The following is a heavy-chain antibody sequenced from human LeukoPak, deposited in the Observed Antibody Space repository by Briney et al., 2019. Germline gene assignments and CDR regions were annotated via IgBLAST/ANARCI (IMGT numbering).Heavy chain of an antibody. CDR1: GGSISSGGYY. J-gene: IGHJ5*02. CDR2: IYYTGST. CDR3: ARLKYGSGSYLGFDP. V-gene: IGHV4-39*01. D-gene: IGHD3-10*01. Sequence: PSQTLSLTCTVSGGSISSGGYYWSWIRQTPGKGLEWIGTIYYTGSTYYNPSLNSRVTISVDTSKNQFSLKLSSVTAADTAVYYCARLKYGSGSYLGFDPWGQGTLVTVSS.